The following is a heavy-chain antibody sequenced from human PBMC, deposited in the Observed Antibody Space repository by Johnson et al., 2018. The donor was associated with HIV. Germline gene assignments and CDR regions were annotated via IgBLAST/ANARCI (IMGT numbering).Heavy chain of an antibody. D-gene: IGHD4-17*01. V-gene: IGHV3-48*01. J-gene: IGHJ3*02. CDR2: ISSSGSTI. CDR1: GFTFSSYW. CDR3: ARGMTTVTNHDAFDI. Sequence: VQLVESGGGVVQPGGSLRLSCAASGFTFSSYWMHWVRQAPGKGLQWVSYISSSGSTIYYADSVKGRFTISRDNSKNTRYLQMNSLRAEDTAVYYCARGMTTVTNHDAFDIWGQGTMVTVSS.